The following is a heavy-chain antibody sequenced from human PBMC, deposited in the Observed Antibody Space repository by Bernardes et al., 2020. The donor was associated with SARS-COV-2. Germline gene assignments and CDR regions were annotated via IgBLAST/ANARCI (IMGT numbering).Heavy chain of an antibody. CDR2: IYHSGST. V-gene: IGHV4-30-2*01. CDR1: GGSISSGGYS. CDR3: ARSRGITMVRGAPDDAFDI. J-gene: IGHJ3*02. D-gene: IGHD3-10*01. Sequence: SETLSLTCAVSGGSISSGGYSWSWIRQPPGKGLEWIGYIYHSGSTYYNPSLKSRVTISVDRSKNQFSLKLSSVTAADTAVYYCARSRGITMVRGAPDDAFDIWGQGTMVTVSS.